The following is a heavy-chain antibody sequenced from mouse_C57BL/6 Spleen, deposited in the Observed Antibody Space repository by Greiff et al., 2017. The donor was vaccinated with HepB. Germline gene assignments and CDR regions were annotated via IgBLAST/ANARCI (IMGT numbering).Heavy chain of an antibody. Sequence: DVMLVESGGGLVKPGGSLKLSCAASGFTFSDYGMHWVRQAPEKGLEWVAYISSGSSTIYYADTVKGRFTISRDNAKNTLFLQMTSLRSEDTAMYYCARQGYGNSAWFAYWGQGTLVTVSA. CDR2: ISSGSSTI. D-gene: IGHD2-10*02. V-gene: IGHV5-17*01. J-gene: IGHJ3*01. CDR3: ARQGYGNSAWFAY. CDR1: GFTFSDYG.